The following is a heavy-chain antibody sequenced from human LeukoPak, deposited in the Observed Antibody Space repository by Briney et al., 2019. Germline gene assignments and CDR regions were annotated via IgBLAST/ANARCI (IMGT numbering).Heavy chain of an antibody. J-gene: IGHJ5*02. CDR1: GYTFTSYG. Sequence: ASVKVSCKASGYTFTSYGISWVRQAPGQGLEWMGWISAYNGNTNYAQKLQGRVTMTTDTSTSTAYMELRSLRSDDTAVYYCARDGRMEQLVIYNWFDPWGQGTLVAVSS. V-gene: IGHV1-18*01. D-gene: IGHD6-6*01. CDR3: ARDGRMEQLVIYNWFDP. CDR2: ISAYNGNT.